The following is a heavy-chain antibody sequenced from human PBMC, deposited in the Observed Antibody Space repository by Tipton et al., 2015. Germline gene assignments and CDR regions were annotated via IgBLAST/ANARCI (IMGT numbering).Heavy chain of an antibody. CDR2: IYHSGTT. D-gene: IGHD5-24*01. V-gene: IGHV4-34*01. J-gene: IGHJ6*02. CDR3: ARGGSPIIEMAYHHYGLDV. Sequence: TLSLTCSLSGGSFYTYYGTWIRQPPGQGLEWIGEIYHSGTTNYNPSLRARFTISLRTSKNQLSLQVDSVTAADTAIYYGARGGSPIIEMAYHHYGLDVWGQGTTVTVSS. CDR1: GGSFYTYY.